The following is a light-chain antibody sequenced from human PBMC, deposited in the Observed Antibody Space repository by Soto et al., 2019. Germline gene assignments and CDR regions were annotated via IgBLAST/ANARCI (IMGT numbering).Light chain of an antibody. J-gene: IGKJ2*01. V-gene: IGKV3-11*01. Sequence: EIVLTQSPGTLSLSPGERATLSCRVSQSVSNYLAWYQQKPGQAPRLLIHDASHRATGIPARFSGSGSGTDFTLTISSLEPEDFAVYYCQQRSSWPPFTFGQGTKLEIK. CDR2: DAS. CDR1: QSVSNY. CDR3: QQRSSWPPFT.